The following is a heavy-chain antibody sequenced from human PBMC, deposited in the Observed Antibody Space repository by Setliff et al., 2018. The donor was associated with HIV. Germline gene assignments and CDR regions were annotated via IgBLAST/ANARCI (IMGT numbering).Heavy chain of an antibody. CDR3: ARDPGEGGGGFLEWTIGYYYYMDV. V-gene: IGHV1-69*06. D-gene: IGHD3-3*01. Sequence: EASVKVSCKASGGTFSSYAISWVRQAPGQGLEWMGRIIPIFGTANYAQKFQGRVTITADKSTSTAYMELSSLRSDDTAVYYCARDPGEGGGGFLEWTIGYYYYMDVWGKGTTVTVSS. CDR1: GGTFSSYA. CDR2: IIPIFGTA. J-gene: IGHJ6*03.